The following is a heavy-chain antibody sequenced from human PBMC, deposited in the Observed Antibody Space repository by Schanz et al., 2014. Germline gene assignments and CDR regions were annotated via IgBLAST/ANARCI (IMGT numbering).Heavy chain of an antibody. CDR2: ISGTGGDDT. J-gene: IGHJ4*02. CDR3: VSSGSYSSYAF. V-gene: IGHV3-23*01. D-gene: IGHD3-10*01. Sequence: EVQLLESGGGLVQPGGSLRLSCAASGFTFSSYAMSWVRQAPGKGLLWVSSISGTGGDDTYYADSVKGRFTISRDNSKNSLYLQMNSLRAEDTAVYHCVSSGSYSSYAFWGQGTLVTVSS. CDR1: GFTFSSYA.